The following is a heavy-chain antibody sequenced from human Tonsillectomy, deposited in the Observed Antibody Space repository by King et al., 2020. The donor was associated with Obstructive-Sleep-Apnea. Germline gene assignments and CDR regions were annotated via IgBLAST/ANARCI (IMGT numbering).Heavy chain of an antibody. J-gene: IGHJ4*02. CDR1: GFAFSHAW. CDR3: ATTYYYDSSGYYLINYFDH. CDR2: IKRKLDGGTT. D-gene: IGHD3-22*01. Sequence: VQLVESGGGLVKPGGSLRLSCAASGFAFSHAWMSWVRQAPGKGLEWVGRIKRKLDGGTTEYAAPVKGRFIISRDDSKNTLSLQMNSLKIEDTAVYYCATTYYYDSSGYYLINYFDHWDQGTLVTVSS. V-gene: IGHV3-15*01.